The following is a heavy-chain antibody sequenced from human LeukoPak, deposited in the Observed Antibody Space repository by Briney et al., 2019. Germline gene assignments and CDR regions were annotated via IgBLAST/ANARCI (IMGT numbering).Heavy chain of an antibody. CDR2: INHSGST. V-gene: IGHV4-34*01. Sequence: SETLSLTCAVYGGSFSGYYWSWIRQPPGKGLEWIGEINHSGSTNYNPSLKSRVTISVDTSTNQFSLKLSSVTAADTAVYYCARVLSPIVVVPAAMVWFDPWGQGTLVTVSS. J-gene: IGHJ5*02. CDR3: ARVLSPIVVVPAAMVWFDP. D-gene: IGHD2-2*01. CDR1: GGSFSGYY.